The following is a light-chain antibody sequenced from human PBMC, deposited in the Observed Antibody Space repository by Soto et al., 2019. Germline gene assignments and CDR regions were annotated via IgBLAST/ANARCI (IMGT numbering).Light chain of an antibody. J-gene: IGKJ5*01. V-gene: IGKV3-15*01. CDR1: QSVSSN. CDR3: QQYNNCTIT. CDR2: GAS. Sequence: EIVMTQSPATLSVSPGERATLSCRASQSVSSNLAWYQQKPGQAPRLLIYGASTWSTGIPARFSGSGSGTEFALTISSLQSEDFAVYYCQQYNNCTITFGQGTRLEIK.